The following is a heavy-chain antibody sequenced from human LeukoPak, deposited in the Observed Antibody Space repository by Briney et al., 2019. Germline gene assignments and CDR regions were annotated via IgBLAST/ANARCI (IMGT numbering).Heavy chain of an antibody. D-gene: IGHD3-10*01. CDR3: ARDGITMVRGVIDY. CDR2: ISSSSSYI. J-gene: IGHJ4*02. Sequence: GGSLRLSCRASGFXFSSYSINWVRQAPGKGLEWVSSISSSSSYIYYADSVKGRFTTSRDNDKNSLYLQMNSLRAEDTAVYYCARDGITMVRGVIDYWGQGTLVTVSS. CDR1: GFXFSSYS. V-gene: IGHV3-21*01.